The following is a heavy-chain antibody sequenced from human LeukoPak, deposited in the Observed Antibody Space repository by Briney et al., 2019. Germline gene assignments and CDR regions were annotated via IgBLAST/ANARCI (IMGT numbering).Heavy chain of an antibody. J-gene: IGHJ4*02. D-gene: IGHD6-13*01. CDR2: MSVGSGLI. CDR3: AKGAAAGDYFDY. V-gene: IGHV3-23*01. CDR1: GFTFSSYS. Sequence: PGGSLRLXCAASGFTFSSYSMNWIREAPGKGLERVSSMSVGSGLIYYADSVKGRFTISRDNSKNTLYLQMNSLRAEDTAVYYCAKGAAAGDYFDYWGQGTLVTVSS.